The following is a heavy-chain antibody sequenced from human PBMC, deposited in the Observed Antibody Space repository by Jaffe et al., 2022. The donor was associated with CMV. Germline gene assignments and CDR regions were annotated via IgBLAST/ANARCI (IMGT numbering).Heavy chain of an antibody. CDR2: FYSSGST. CDR3: ARGGRPESFYFYMDV. Sequence: QVQLQESGPGLVKPSETLSLTCTVSGASISTYYWNWIRQPAGKGLEWIGHFYSSGSTKYNPSLKSRVTMSIDTSKNQFSLRLNSVTAADTAVYYCARGGRPESFYFYMDVWGKGTTVTVSS. D-gene: IGHD3-16*01. J-gene: IGHJ6*03. V-gene: IGHV4-4*07. CDR1: GASISTYY.